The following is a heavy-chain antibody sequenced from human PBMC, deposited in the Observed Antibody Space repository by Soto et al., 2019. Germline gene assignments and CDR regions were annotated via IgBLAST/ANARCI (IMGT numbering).Heavy chain of an antibody. V-gene: IGHV3-30-3*01. CDR2: ISYDGSNK. CDR1: GFTFSSYA. J-gene: IGHJ6*02. D-gene: IGHD5-12*01. Sequence: GGSLRLSCAASGFTFSSYAMHWVRQAPGKGLEWVAVISYDGSNKYYADSVKGRFTISRDNSKNTLYLQMNSLRAEDTAVYYCARDRGGDGYNRQYYYGMDVWGQGTTVTVSS. CDR3: ARDRGGDGYNRQYYYGMDV.